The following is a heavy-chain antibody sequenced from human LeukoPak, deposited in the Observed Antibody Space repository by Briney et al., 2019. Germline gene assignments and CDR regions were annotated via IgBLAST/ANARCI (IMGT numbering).Heavy chain of an antibody. Sequence: ASVKVSCKASGYTFTGYYMHWVRQAPGQGLEWMGWINPNSGGTNYAQKFQGRVTMTRVTSISTAYMELSRLRSDDTAVHYCARNKDSSGYYNSYYYYMDVWGKGTTVTISS. V-gene: IGHV1-2*02. CDR3: ARNKDSSGYYNSYYYYMDV. CDR1: GYTFTGYY. CDR2: INPNSGGT. D-gene: IGHD3-22*01. J-gene: IGHJ6*03.